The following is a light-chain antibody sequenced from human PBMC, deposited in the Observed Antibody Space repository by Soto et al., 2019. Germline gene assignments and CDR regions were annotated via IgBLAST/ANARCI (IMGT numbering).Light chain of an antibody. Sequence: DIQMTQSPSSLSASVGDRVTITCQASQNINNYLNWYQQKPGRAPKLLIYDASNLEAGVPSRFRGGGSGKYFTSTTSRLPPKYIAKYYCQKYKNLPTFGQGTRLEIK. J-gene: IGKJ5*01. CDR3: QKYKNLPT. CDR1: QNINNY. CDR2: DAS. V-gene: IGKV1-33*01.